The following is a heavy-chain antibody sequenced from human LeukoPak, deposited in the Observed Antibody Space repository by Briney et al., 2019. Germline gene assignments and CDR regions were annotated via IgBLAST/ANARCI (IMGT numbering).Heavy chain of an antibody. CDR1: GGSISSYY. J-gene: IGHJ2*01. V-gene: IGHV4-59*08. CDR2: IYYSGST. D-gene: IGHD2-15*01. CDR3: ARHRRGVEMATRYFDL. Sequence: SETLSLTCTVSGGSISSYYWSWIRQPPGKGLEWIGYIYYSGSTNYNPSLKSRVTISVDTSKNQFSLKLSSATAADTAVYYCARHRRGVEMATRYFDLWGRGTLVTVSS.